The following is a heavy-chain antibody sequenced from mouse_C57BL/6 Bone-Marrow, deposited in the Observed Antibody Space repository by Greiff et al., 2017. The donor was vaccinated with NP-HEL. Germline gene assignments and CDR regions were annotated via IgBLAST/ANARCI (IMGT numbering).Heavy chain of an antibody. D-gene: IGHD2-2*01. V-gene: IGHV1-69*01. CDR3: AREGISYGYDVLFYY. CDR2: IDPSDSYT. CDR1: GYTFTSYW. Sequence: QVQLQQPGAELVMPGASVKLSCKASGYTFTSYWMHWVKQRPGQGLEWIGEIDPSDSYTNYNQKFKGKSTLTVDKSSSTAYMQLSSLTSEDSAVYYCAREGISYGYDVLFYYWGQGTTLTVSS. J-gene: IGHJ2*01.